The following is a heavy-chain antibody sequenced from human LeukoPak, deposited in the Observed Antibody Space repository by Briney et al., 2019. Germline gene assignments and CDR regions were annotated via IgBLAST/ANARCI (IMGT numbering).Heavy chain of an antibody. Sequence: GGSLRLSCRVSGFALRSLSIHWLRNAPGKAQVWLADISYDGTSNYYADSVKGRFTISRDNSKNTLYLQMDSLRTEDTAVYYCARGFVPYDILTGHDYWGQGTLVTVSS. CDR1: GFALRSLS. D-gene: IGHD3-9*01. J-gene: IGHJ4*02. CDR2: ISYDGTSN. V-gene: IGHV3-30*04. CDR3: ARGFVPYDILTGHDY.